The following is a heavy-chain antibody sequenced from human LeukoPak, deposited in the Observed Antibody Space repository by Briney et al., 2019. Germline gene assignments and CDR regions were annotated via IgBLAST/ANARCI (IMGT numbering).Heavy chain of an antibody. J-gene: IGHJ4*02. CDR3: TRRSGRWNRDNLQFDY. V-gene: IGHV3-49*04. D-gene: IGHD1-26*01. Sequence: QPGGSLRLSCTSSGFTFGDFAMSWVRQAPGKGLEWVGFIRSNAFGGTTEYAASVKGRFTISRDDSKSIAYLQMNSLKAEDTAVYFCTRRSGRWNRDNLQFDYWGQGTLVTVSS. CDR2: IRSNAFGGTT. CDR1: GFTFGDFA.